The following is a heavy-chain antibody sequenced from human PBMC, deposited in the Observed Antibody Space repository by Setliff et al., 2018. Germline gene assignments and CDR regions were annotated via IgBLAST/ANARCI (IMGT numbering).Heavy chain of an antibody. V-gene: IGHV4-61*02. CDR3: ASPRRDDLDTPFDAFDL. J-gene: IGHJ3*01. Sequence: SETLSLTCTVSGASIGSGSHYWSWIRQPAGRGLEWIGRIYTSGTTNYSPSLKSRVSISSDTSKNVISLKLNSVTAADTAVYYCASPRRDDLDTPFDAFDLWGQGTKVTVSS. CDR2: IYTSGTT. D-gene: IGHD1-1*01. CDR1: GASIGSGSHY.